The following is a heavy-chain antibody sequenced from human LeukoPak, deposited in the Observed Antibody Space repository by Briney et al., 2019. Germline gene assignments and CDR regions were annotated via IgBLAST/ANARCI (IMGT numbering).Heavy chain of an antibody. CDR1: GFTFSSYD. D-gene: IGHD5-24*01. J-gene: IGHJ4*02. Sequence: GGSLRLSCAASGFTFSSYDMHWVRQATGKDLEWVSAIGTAGDTYYPGSVKGRFTISRENAKNSLYLQMNSLRAGDTAVYYCARGGDGYNYYFDYWGQGTLVTVSS. CDR3: ARGGDGYNYYFDY. V-gene: IGHV3-13*01. CDR2: IGTAGDT.